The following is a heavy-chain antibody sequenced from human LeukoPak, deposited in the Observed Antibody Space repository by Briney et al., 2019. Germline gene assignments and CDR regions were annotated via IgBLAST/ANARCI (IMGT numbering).Heavy chain of an antibody. CDR3: ARGGYSSFGY. D-gene: IGHD6-13*01. V-gene: IGHV4-34*01. CDR2: INHSGST. J-gene: IGHJ4*02. CDR1: GGSFSGYY. Sequence: SETLSLTCAVSGGSFSGYYWSWIRQPPGKGLEWIGEINHSGSTNYNPSLKSRVTISVDTSKTQFSLKLSSVTAADTAVHYCARGGYSSFGYWGQGTLVTVSS.